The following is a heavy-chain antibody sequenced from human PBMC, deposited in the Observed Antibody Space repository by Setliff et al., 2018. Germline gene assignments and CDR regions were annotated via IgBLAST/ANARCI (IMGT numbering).Heavy chain of an antibody. V-gene: IGHV3-21*01. Sequence: GSLRLSCAASGFTFSSYTMEWVRQAPGKGLDWVSSISSNSNYIYTADSLKGRLTVSRDNAKNSLYLQLDSLTADDTAVYYCARGSLSGTTYPSDYWGQGTLVTVSS. CDR1: GFTFSSYT. D-gene: IGHD1-7*01. CDR2: ISSNSNYI. J-gene: IGHJ4*02. CDR3: ARGSLSGTTYPSDY.